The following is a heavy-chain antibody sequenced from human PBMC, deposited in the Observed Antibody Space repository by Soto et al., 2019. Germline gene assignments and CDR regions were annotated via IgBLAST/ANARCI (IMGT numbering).Heavy chain of an antibody. V-gene: IGHV3-33*01. CDR3: AGTITGTYDFHY. CDR2: IWYDGSNK. CDR1: GFTFSSYG. J-gene: IGHJ4*02. D-gene: IGHD1-7*01. Sequence: QVQLVESGGGVVQPGRSLRLSCAASGFTFSSYGMHWVRQAPGKGLEWVAVIWYDGSNKYYADSVKGRFTISRDNSKNTLYLQMNSLRAEDTAVYYCAGTITGTYDFHYLGQGTLVTVSS.